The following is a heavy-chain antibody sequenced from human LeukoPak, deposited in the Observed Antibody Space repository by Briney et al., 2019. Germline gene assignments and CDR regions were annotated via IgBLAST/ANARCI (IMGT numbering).Heavy chain of an antibody. CDR1: GYIFTSYY. J-gene: IGHJ6*03. CDR3: ASGLPQYYYDSSGYSKNTYYYYMDV. D-gene: IGHD3-22*01. V-gene: IGHV1-69*13. CDR2: IVPIFGTA. Sequence: GASVKVSCKASGYIFTSYYMHWVRQAPGQGLEWMGGIVPIFGTANYAQKFQGRVTITADESTSTAYMELSSLRSEDTAVYYCASGLPQYYYDSSGYSKNTYYYYMDVWGKGTTVTISS.